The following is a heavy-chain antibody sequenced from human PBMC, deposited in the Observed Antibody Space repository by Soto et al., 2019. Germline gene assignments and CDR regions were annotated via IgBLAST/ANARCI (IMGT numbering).Heavy chain of an antibody. D-gene: IGHD3-16*01. CDR2: IIPILGIA. CDR3: GRGGERGGYYGMDV. V-gene: IGHV1-69*02. J-gene: IGHJ6*02. Sequence: QVQLVQSGAEVKKPGSSVKVSCKASGGTFSSYTISWVRQAPGQGLEWMGRIIPILGIANYAQKFQGRVTITADKSTRTAYMELSSLRSEDTAVYYGGRGGERGGYYGMDVWGQGTTVTVSS. CDR1: GGTFSSYT.